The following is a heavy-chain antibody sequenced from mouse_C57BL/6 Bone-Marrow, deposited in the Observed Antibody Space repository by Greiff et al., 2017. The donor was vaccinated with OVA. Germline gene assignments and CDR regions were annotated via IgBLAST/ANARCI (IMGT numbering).Heavy chain of an antibody. D-gene: IGHD2-4*01. CDR3: ARHDDYDGYYFDY. J-gene: IGHJ2*01. CDR1: GFSFTSYG. V-gene: IGHV2-6-1*01. CDR2: IWSDGST. Sequence: VQVVESGPGLVAPSQSLSITCTVSGFSFTSYGVHWVRQPPGKGLEWLVVIWSDGSTTYNSALKSRRSISKDNSKSQVFLKMNSLQTDDTDMYSCARHDDYDGYYFDYWGQGTTLTVSS.